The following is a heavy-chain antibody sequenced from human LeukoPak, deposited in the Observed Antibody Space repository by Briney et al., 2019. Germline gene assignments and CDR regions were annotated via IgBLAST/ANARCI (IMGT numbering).Heavy chain of an antibody. D-gene: IGHD2-15*01. Sequence: PSETLSLTCTVSGGSISSYYWSWIRQPAGKGLERIGRIYISGSTNYNPSLKSRVTMSVDTSKNQFSLKLSSVTAADTAVYYCARAGVRGYCSGGSCEQYYFDYWGQGTLVTVSS. V-gene: IGHV4-4*07. CDR1: GGSISSYY. CDR3: ARAGVRGYCSGGSCEQYYFDY. J-gene: IGHJ4*02. CDR2: IYISGST.